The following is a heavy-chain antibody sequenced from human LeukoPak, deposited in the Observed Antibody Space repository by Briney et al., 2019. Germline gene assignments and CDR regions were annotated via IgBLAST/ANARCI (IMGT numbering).Heavy chain of an antibody. D-gene: IGHD5-24*01. CDR2: TYYRFKWYN. Sequence: SQTLSLTCAISGDSVSSNTTACNWIRQSPSRGLEWLGRTYYRFKWYNDYAISVKSRITINPDTSKNHFSLQLNSVTAENTAVYYCVRGGQGDGYSADEAFDFWGQGTVVTVSS. CDR3: VRGGQGDGYSADEAFDF. CDR1: GDSVSSNTTA. J-gene: IGHJ3*01. V-gene: IGHV6-1*01.